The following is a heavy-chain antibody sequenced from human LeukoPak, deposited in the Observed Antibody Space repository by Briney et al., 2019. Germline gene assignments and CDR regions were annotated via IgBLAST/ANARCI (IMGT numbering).Heavy chain of an antibody. CDR3: ASHFRPPDYGGLYYYYVMDV. J-gene: IGHJ6*02. Sequence: GASVKVSCKASGGTFSSYAISWVRQAPGQGLEWMGGIIPIFGTANYAQKFQGRVTITADESTSTAYMELSSLRSEDTAVYYCASHFRPPDYGGLYYYYVMDVWGQGTTVTVSS. CDR1: GGTFSSYA. CDR2: IIPIFGTA. D-gene: IGHD4-23*01. V-gene: IGHV1-69*13.